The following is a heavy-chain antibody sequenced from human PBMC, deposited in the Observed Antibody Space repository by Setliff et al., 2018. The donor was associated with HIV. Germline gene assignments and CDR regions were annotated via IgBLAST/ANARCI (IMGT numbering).Heavy chain of an antibody. CDR3: ARARFWSGYYTGDNYYYMDV. V-gene: IGHV4-34*01. CDR2: IDHSGGT. J-gene: IGHJ6*03. CDR1: GGSFSGYY. Sequence: SETLSLTCAVYGGSFSGYYWSWIRQTPGRGLERIGEIDHSGGTKYNPSLKSRVTISLDTSKNQFSLKLSSVTAADTAVYYCARARFWSGYYTGDNYYYMDVWGKGTRSPSP. D-gene: IGHD3-3*01.